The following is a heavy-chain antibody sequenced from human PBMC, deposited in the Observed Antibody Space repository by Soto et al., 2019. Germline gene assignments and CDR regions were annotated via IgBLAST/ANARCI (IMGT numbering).Heavy chain of an antibody. Sequence: GGSLRLSCSASGFTFSSYAMHWVRQAPGKGLEYVSAISSNGGSTYYADSVKGRFTISRDNSKNTLYLQMSSLRAEDTAVYYCVTRLDIVVVPAAMYFDYWGQGTLVTVSS. CDR2: ISSNGGST. V-gene: IGHV3-64D*08. J-gene: IGHJ4*02. D-gene: IGHD2-2*01. CDR3: VTRLDIVVVPAAMYFDY. CDR1: GFTFSSYA.